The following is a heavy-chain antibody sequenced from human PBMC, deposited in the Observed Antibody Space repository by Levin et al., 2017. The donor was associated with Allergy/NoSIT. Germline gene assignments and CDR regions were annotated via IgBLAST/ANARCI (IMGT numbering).Heavy chain of an antibody. Sequence: SQTLSLTCAVYGGSFSGYYWSWIRQPPGKGLEWIGEINHSGSTNYNPSLKSRVTISVDTSKNQFSLKLSSVTAADTAVYYCARGPNIGSSFSDDFDYWGQGTLVTVSS. J-gene: IGHJ4*02. CDR1: GGSFSGYY. D-gene: IGHD6-6*01. V-gene: IGHV4-34*01. CDR2: INHSGST. CDR3: ARGPNIGSSFSDDFDY.